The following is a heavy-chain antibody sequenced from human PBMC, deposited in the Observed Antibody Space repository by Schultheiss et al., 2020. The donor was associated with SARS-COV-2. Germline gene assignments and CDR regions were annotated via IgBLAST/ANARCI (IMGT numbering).Heavy chain of an antibody. J-gene: IGHJ4*02. CDR2: ISSSSSTI. CDR3: ARAQDAGHLDY. CDR1: GFTFSSYS. Sequence: GGSLRLSCAASGFTFSSYSMNWVRQAPGKGLEWVSYISSSSSTIYYADSVKGRFTISRDNAKNSLYLQMNSLRAEDTAVYYCARAQDAGHLDYWGQGTLVTVSS. V-gene: IGHV3-48*01. D-gene: IGHD3-10*01.